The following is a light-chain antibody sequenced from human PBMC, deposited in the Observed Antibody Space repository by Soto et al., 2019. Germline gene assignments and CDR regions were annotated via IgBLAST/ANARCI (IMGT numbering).Light chain of an antibody. J-gene: IGKJ3*01. CDR3: QQSYSTLLT. CDR1: QSISSY. Sequence: DIQMTQSPSSLSASVGDRVTITCRASQSISSYLNWYQQKPGKAPKLLIYAASSLQSGVTSRFSGSGSGTDFTLTISSLQPEDFATYYCQQSYSTLLTFGPGTKVDIK. CDR2: AAS. V-gene: IGKV1-39*01.